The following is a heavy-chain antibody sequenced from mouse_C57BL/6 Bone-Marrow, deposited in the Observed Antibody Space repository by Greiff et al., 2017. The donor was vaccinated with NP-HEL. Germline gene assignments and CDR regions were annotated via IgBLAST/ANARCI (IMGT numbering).Heavy chain of an antibody. V-gene: IGHV1-80*01. Sequence: QVQLQQSGAELVKPGASVKISCKASGYAFSSYWMNWVKQRPGKGLEWIGQIYPGDGDTNYNGKFKGKATLTADKSSSTAYMQLSSLTSEDSAVYFCARPAKLYAMDYWGQGTSVTVSS. J-gene: IGHJ4*01. CDR3: ARPAKLYAMDY. CDR2: IYPGDGDT. CDR1: GYAFSSYW.